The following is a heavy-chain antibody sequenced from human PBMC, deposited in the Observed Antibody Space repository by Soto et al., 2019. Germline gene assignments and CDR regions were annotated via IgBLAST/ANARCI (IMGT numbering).Heavy chain of an antibody. D-gene: IGHD6-13*01. V-gene: IGHV1-18*01. J-gene: IGHJ4*02. CDR2: ISAYNGNT. Sequence: QVQLVQSGAEVKKLGASVKVSCKASGYTFTSYGISWVRQAPGQGLEWTGWISAYNGNTNYAQKLQGRVTMTTDTSTSTAYMELRSLRSDDTAVYYCARDPPTIASAGREDYWGQGTLVTVSS. CDR1: GYTFTSYG. CDR3: ARDPPTIASAGREDY.